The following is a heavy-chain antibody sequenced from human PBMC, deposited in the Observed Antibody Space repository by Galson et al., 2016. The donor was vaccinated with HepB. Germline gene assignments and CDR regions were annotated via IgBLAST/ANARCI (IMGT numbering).Heavy chain of an antibody. CDR3: AKYGDEAGWNFHH. CDR2: ISGDTTTT. Sequence: SLRLSCAASGLTFSNYAMTWVRQAPGKGLEWVSSISGDTTTTYYADSVKGRLTISRDNSKNTFYLQMNSLRAEDTASYYCAKYGDEAGWNFHHWGQGTLVTVSS. J-gene: IGHJ1*01. D-gene: IGHD6-19*01. CDR1: GLTFSNYA. V-gene: IGHV3-23*01.